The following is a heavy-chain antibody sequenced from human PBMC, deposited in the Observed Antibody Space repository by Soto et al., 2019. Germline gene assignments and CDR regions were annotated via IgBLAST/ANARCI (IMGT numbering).Heavy chain of an antibody. CDR1: GGSISSGDYY. D-gene: IGHD3-16*01. CDR2: VYYSGST. V-gene: IGHV4-30-4*01. J-gene: IGHJ5*02. CDR3: ARDPYSLSPKYNWFGP. Sequence: SETLSLTCTVSGGSISSGDYYWSWIRQPPGKGLEWIGYVYYSGSTYYNPSLKSRVTISVDTSKNQFSLKLSSVTAADTAVYYCARDPYSLSPKYNWFGPWGQGILVTVSS.